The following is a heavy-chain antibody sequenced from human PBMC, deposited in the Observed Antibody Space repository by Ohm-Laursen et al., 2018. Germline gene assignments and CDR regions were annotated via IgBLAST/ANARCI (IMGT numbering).Heavy chain of an antibody. CDR1: GLTFSNYA. V-gene: IGHV3-23*01. CDR3: AKARGATVGPTNYFDY. D-gene: IGHD1-26*01. Sequence: SLRLSCSASGLTFSNYAMNWVRQAPGKGLEWVSGVSNSGGSTFYADSVKGRFTISRDNSKNTLYLQMNSLRAEDTAVYYCAKARGATVGPTNYFDYWGQGTLVTVSS. J-gene: IGHJ4*02. CDR2: VSNSGGST.